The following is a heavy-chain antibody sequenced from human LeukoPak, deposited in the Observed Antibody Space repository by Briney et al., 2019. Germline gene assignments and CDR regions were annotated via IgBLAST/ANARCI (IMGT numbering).Heavy chain of an antibody. Sequence: SETLSLTCTVSGGSISSYYWSWIRQPPGKGLEWIGYIYYSGSTNYNPSLKSRVTISVDTSKNQFFLKLSSVTAADTAVYYCARSNYYDSSGYFDYWGQGTLVTVSS. J-gene: IGHJ4*02. V-gene: IGHV4-59*01. CDR2: IYYSGST. CDR1: GGSISSYY. D-gene: IGHD3-22*01. CDR3: ARSNYYDSSGYFDY.